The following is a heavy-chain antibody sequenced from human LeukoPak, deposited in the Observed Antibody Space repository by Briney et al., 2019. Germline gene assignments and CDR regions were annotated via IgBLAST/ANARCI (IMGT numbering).Heavy chain of an antibody. Sequence: GGSLRLSCAASGFTFSDYNMRWIRQAPGKGLEWVSSISRSGSTKYYADSVKGRFTISRDNAKNSLFLQMNSLRAEDTAVYYCAGAKLNGFDIWGQGTMVTVSS. CDR3: AGAKLNGFDI. V-gene: IGHV3-11*01. CDR2: ISRSGSTK. J-gene: IGHJ3*02. CDR1: GFTFSDYN.